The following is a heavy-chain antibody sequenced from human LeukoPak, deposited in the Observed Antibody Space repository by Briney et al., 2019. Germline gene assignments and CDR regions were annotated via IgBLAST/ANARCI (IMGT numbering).Heavy chain of an antibody. Sequence: ASVKVSCKASGYTFTNYAMNWVRQAPGQGLEWRGGIIPIFGTANYAQKFQGRVTITADESTSTAYMELRSLRSDDTAVYYCARVVAATIYYYYYMDVWGKGTTVTISS. CDR2: IIPIFGTA. CDR1: GYTFTNYA. J-gene: IGHJ6*03. CDR3: ARVVAATIYYYYYMDV. V-gene: IGHV1-69*13. D-gene: IGHD2-15*01.